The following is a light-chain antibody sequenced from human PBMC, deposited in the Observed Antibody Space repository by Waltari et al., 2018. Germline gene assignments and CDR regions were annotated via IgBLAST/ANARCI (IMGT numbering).Light chain of an antibody. V-gene: IGLV4-69*01. CDR1: SRHSSYG. Sequence: QLVLTQSPSASASLGASAKLTCTLSSRHSSYGIAWHQQQPEKGPRFLLKLNSDGSHTKGDGIPDRFSGSSSGAERYLTISSLQSEDEADYYCQTWGTVIFGGGTKVTVL. CDR3: QTWGTVI. CDR2: LNSDGSH. J-gene: IGLJ2*01.